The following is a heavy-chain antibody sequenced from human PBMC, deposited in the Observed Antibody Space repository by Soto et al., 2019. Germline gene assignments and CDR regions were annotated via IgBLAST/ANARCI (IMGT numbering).Heavy chain of an antibody. CDR1: GYTFTSYG. V-gene: IGHV1-18*01. D-gene: IGHD3-10*01. Sequence: QVQLVQSGAEVKKPGASVKVSCKASGYTFTSYGISWVRQAPGQGLEWMGWISAYNGNTNYAQKLQGSVTMTTDTSTSTAYQEVRSVRSGDTAVYYCARGLWVGEVGWWFDPWGQGTLVIVSS. CDR3: ARGLWVGEVGWWFDP. J-gene: IGHJ5*02. CDR2: ISAYNGNT.